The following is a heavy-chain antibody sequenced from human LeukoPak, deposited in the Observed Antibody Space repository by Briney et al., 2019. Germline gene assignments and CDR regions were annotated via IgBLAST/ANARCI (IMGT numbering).Heavy chain of an antibody. V-gene: IGHV3-30*03. J-gene: IGHJ4*02. D-gene: IGHD2-21*02. CDR1: GFTFSSYG. CDR2: ISYDGSNK. Sequence: PGGSLSLSCAASGFTFSSYGMHWVRQAPGKGLEWVAVISYDGSNKYYADSVKGRFTISRDNSKNTLYLQMNSLRAEDTAVYYCAWLLAYCGGDCYGGFDYWGQGTLVTVSS. CDR3: AWLLAYCGGDCYGGFDY.